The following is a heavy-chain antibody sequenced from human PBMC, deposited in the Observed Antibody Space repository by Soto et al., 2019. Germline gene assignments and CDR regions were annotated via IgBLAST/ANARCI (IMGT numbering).Heavy chain of an antibody. V-gene: IGHV4-59*08. CDR3: ARLRNQLYCSSTSCYEADYYYYYYMDV. J-gene: IGHJ6*03. CDR1: GGSISSYY. Sequence: QVQLQESGPGLVKPSETLSLTCTVSGGSISSYYWSWIRQPPGKGLEWIGYIYYSGSTNYNPSLKSRVTISVDTSKNQFSLTLSSVTAADTAVYYCARLRNQLYCSSTSCYEADYYYYYYMDVWGKGTTVTVSS. D-gene: IGHD2-2*01. CDR2: IYYSGST.